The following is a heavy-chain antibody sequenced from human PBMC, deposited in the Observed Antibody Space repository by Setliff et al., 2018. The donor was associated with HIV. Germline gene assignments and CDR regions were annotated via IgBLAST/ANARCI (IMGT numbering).Heavy chain of an antibody. CDR1: GYNFITYY. CDR3: AKVMSITMVRGALGN. J-gene: IGHJ4*02. CDR2: INPRSGST. D-gene: IGHD3-10*01. Sequence: GASVKVSCKASGYNFITYYIHWVRQAPGQGLEWMGLINPRSGSTNYARKFQDRVTMTSDTSTRTVYMELSSLRSDDTAVYYCAKVMSITMVRGALGNWGQGTLVTVSS. V-gene: IGHV1-46*01.